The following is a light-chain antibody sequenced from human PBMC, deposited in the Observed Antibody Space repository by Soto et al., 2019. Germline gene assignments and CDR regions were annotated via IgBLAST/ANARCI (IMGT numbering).Light chain of an antibody. V-gene: IGLV1-51*01. CDR1: SSNIGGKS. CDR3: GSWDSSLSGYV. Sequence: QSVLTPPPSVSAAPGQKATISCSGSSSNIGGKSVSWYQQVPGTAPKLLIYDDNKRPSGIPDRFSCYKSGTSASLGITGFQTGDEADYYCGSWDSSLSGYVFXTGTKVTVL. J-gene: IGLJ1*01. CDR2: DDN.